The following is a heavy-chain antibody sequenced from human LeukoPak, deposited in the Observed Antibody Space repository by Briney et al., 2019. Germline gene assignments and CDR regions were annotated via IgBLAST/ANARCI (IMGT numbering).Heavy chain of an antibody. CDR2: MNPNSGNT. Sequence: GASVKVSCKASGYTFTSYDINWVRQATGQGLEWMGWMNPNSGNTGYAQKLQGRVTMTRNTSISTAYMELSSLRSEDTAVYYCAATYCSSTSCYRFAFDIWGQGTMVTVSS. CDR3: AATYCSSTSCYRFAFDI. J-gene: IGHJ3*02. D-gene: IGHD2-2*01. V-gene: IGHV1-8*01. CDR1: GYTFTSYD.